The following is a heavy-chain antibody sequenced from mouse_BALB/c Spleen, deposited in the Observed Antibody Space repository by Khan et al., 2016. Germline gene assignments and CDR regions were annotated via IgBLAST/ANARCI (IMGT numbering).Heavy chain of an antibody. J-gene: IGHJ3*01. Sequence: QVQLKQSAAELARPGASVKMSCKASGYTLTKYTMHWVKQRPGQGLEWIGYINPSNDYANYSQMFKDEATLTADKSSSTAYLQLSSLTSEDSAVYYCAIGGYYVWFTYWGQGTLVTASA. CDR3: AIGGYYVWFTY. CDR2: INPSNDYA. V-gene: IGHV1-4*01. CDR1: GYTLTKYT. D-gene: IGHD2-3*01.